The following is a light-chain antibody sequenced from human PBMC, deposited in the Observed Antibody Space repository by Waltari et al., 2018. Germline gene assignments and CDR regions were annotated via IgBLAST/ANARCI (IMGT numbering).Light chain of an antibody. V-gene: IGLV1-44*01. CDR2: SNK. J-gene: IGLJ2*01. CDR1: TSNIGRNS. CDR3: AAWDDSLNGVV. Sequence: QSVLTPPPSASGTPGQTVTISCSGSTSNIGRNSVNWYQQPPGTAPKLLIYSNKQRPSGVPDRFSASRFGTSASLAISGLQSEDEADYYCAAWDDSLNGVVFGGGTKLTVL.